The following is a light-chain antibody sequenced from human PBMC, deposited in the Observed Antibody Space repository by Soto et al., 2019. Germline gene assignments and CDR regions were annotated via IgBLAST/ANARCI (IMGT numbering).Light chain of an antibody. J-gene: IGLJ2*01. V-gene: IGLV2-14*01. CDR3: TSYRSGNTVV. CDR2: EVT. CDR1: SSDVGGYKY. Sequence: QSALTQPASVSGSPGQTITISCTGTSSDVGGYKYVSWYQQHPGKAPKLLIYEVTDRPSGVSNRSSASKSGNTASLTISGLQGEDEADYYCTSYRSGNTVVFGGGTKLTVL.